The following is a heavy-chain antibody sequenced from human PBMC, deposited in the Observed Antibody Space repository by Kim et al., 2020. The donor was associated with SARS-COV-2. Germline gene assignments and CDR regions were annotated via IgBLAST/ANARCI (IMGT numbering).Heavy chain of an antibody. Sequence: GGSLRLSCATSGFTFTTYSMHWVRQTPGKGLEWVSLISYDGNNKHYADSVEGRFTVSRDNSKNTLYLQMDSLRAEDTAVYYCTRIDYWGQGTLVTVSS. CDR3: TRIDY. CDR1: GFTFTTYS. CDR2: ISYDGNNK. V-gene: IGHV3-30-3*01. J-gene: IGHJ4*02.